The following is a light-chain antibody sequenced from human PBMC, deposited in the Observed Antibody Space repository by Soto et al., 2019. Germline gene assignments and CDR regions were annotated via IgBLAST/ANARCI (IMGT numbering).Light chain of an antibody. J-gene: IGKJ1*01. CDR2: AAS. V-gene: IGKV1-39*01. CDR3: QQSYTTPLT. CDR1: QSISTF. Sequence: DMPMTQSPSSLSASVGDRVSVTCRASQSISTFLNWYQQRPGEAPKLLIYAASSLQSGIPSRFSGSESGTDFTLTIGSLQPEEFATYYCQQSYTTPLTVGQGTNVHVK.